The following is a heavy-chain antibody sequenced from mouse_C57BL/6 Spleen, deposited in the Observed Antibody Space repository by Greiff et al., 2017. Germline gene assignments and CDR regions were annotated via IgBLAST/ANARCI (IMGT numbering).Heavy chain of an antibody. Sequence: EVQVVESGGGLVKPGGSLKLSCAASGFTFSSYTMSWVRQTPEKRLEWVATISGGGGNTYYPDSVKGRFTISRDNAKNTLYLQMSSLRSEDTALYYCARYYDYDGFAYWGQGTLVTVSA. CDR1: GFTFSSYT. CDR3: ARYYDYDGFAY. V-gene: IGHV5-9*01. D-gene: IGHD2-4*01. CDR2: ISGGGGNT. J-gene: IGHJ3*01.